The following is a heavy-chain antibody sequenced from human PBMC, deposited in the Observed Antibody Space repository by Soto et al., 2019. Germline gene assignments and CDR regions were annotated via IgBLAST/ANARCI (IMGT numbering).Heavy chain of an antibody. CDR3: ARAGVGGRYGVYYYYGMDV. D-gene: IGHD1-26*01. J-gene: IGHJ6*02. Sequence: PSETLSLTCAVYGGSFSGYYWSWIRQPPGKGLEWIGEINHSGSTNYNPSLKSRVTISVDTSKNQFSLKLSSVTAADTAVYYCARAGVGGRYGVYYYYGMDVWGQGTTVTVSS. CDR1: GGSFSGYY. CDR2: INHSGST. V-gene: IGHV4-34*01.